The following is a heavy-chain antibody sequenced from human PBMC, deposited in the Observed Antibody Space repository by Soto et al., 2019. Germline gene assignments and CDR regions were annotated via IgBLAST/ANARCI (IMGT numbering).Heavy chain of an antibody. Sequence: EMQLLESGGGLVQPGGSLRLSCVASGFPFSSYPMSGVRQPPGKGLGWVSGISGSGGRTYSADSVKGRFTISRDNSNNTLSLQMHILRVEDTAVYFCAKGGYYSLFDIWGQGTMVTVSA. D-gene: IGHD3-16*01. J-gene: IGHJ3*02. CDR3: AKGGYYSLFDI. CDR1: GFPFSSYP. V-gene: IGHV3-23*01. CDR2: ISGSGGRT.